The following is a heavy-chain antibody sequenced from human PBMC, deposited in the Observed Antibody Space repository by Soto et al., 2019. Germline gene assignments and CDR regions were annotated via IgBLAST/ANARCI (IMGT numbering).Heavy chain of an antibody. D-gene: IGHD5-18*01. CDR2: IYYSGNT. Sequence: SETLSLTCTVSGGSISSSSYYWGWIRQPPGKGLEWIGSIYYSGNTYSIPSLKSRVIISADTSKNQFSLKLSSVTAADTAVYYCARHHGYDALQYWGQGTPVTVSS. V-gene: IGHV4-39*01. J-gene: IGHJ4*02. CDR1: GGSISSSSYY. CDR3: ARHHGYDALQY.